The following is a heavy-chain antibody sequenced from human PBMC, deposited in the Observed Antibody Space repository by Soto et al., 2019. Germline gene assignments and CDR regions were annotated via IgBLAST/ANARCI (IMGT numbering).Heavy chain of an antibody. D-gene: IGHD4-17*01. V-gene: IGHV4-59*01. J-gene: IGHJ1*01. CDR2: IYYSGTT. CDR3: ARGYGDYAYLQH. Sequence: SETLSITCTVSCGFISNYYWSWVRQSPGKGLEWIGYIYYSGTTNYNPSLKSRVTILLDMSKNQFSLRLRSVTAADTAVYYCARGYGDYAYLQHWGQGTLVTVSS. CDR1: CGFISNYY.